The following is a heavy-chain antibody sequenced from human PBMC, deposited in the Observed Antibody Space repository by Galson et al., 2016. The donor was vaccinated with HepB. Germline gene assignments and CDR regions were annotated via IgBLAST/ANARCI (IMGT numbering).Heavy chain of an antibody. J-gene: IGHJ6*02. D-gene: IGHD4-23*01. CDR3: ARGPHYGGYNGLDV. CDR1: GDSVNTKAYY. V-gene: IGHV4-31*03. Sequence: TLSLTCTVSGDSVNTKAYYWSWIRQHPGKGLEWLGYIFYSGSTSYNPSLKSRITISVDTSKNHFSLNVSSLTAADTAVYYCARGPHYGGYNGLDVWGQGTTVTVSS. CDR2: IFYSGST.